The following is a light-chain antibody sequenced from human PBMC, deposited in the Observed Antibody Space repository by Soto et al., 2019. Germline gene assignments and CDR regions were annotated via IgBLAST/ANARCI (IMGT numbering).Light chain of an antibody. J-gene: IGLJ1*01. CDR1: SSDVGNYIY. CDR2: EVS. Sequence: QSVLTQPASVSCSPGQSITISCTGTSSDVGNYIYVFWFQQHPGKAPKLIISEVSNRPSGVSSRFSGSKSGNTASLTISGLQAEDAAHYYCTSSTTSTTYVFGTGTKVTVL. CDR3: TSSTTSTTYV. V-gene: IGLV2-14*01.